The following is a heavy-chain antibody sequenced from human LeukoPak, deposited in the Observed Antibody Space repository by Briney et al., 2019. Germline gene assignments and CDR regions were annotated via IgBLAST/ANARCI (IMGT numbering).Heavy chain of an antibody. J-gene: IGHJ6*04. D-gene: IGHD2/OR15-2a*01. V-gene: IGHV3-21*01. CDR3: ARAVNPPAYFIFMDV. Sequence: GGSLRLSCAASGFTFSSYSMNWVRQAPGKGLEWVSSISSSSSYIYYADSVKGRFTISRDNAKNSLYLQMNSLRAEDTAVCYCARAVNPPAYFIFMDVWGKGTTVTVSS. CDR1: GFTFSSYS. CDR2: ISSSSSYI.